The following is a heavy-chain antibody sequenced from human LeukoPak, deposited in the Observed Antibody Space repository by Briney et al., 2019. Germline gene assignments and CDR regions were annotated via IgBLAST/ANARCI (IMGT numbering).Heavy chain of an antibody. V-gene: IGHV3-7*01. D-gene: IGHD6-19*01. CDR2: IKKDGSEK. Sequence: GGSLRLSCAASGFTFSIYTMNWVRQAPGKGLEWVANIKKDGSEKYYVDSVKGRFTISRDNAKNSLYLQMNSLRVEDTAVYYCEGSAGYWGQGTLVTVSS. CDR1: GFTFSIYT. J-gene: IGHJ4*02. CDR3: EGSAGY.